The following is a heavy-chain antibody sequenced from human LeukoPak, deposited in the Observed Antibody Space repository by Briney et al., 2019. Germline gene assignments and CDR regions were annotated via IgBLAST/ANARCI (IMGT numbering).Heavy chain of an antibody. Sequence: GESLKISCNDSGYSFTTYWIAWVRQMPGKGLEWMGIIYPGDSDTRYSPSFQGQVTISVDKSISTAYLQWNSLKASDTAMYYCARLGSSIAARSYYFDHWGQGTLVTVSS. D-gene: IGHD6-6*01. J-gene: IGHJ4*02. CDR1: GYSFTTYW. CDR2: IYPGDSDT. CDR3: ARLGSSIAARSYYFDH. V-gene: IGHV5-51*01.